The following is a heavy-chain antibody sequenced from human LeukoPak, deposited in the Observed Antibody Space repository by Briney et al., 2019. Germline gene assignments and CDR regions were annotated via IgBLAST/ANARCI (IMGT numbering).Heavy chain of an antibody. CDR3: ARGHSTSWPEYFQH. J-gene: IGHJ1*01. D-gene: IGHD6-13*01. CDR2: ISAYNGNT. CDR1: GYTFTSYG. V-gene: IGHV1-18*01. Sequence: ASVTVSCKASGYTFTSYGISWVRQAPGQGLEWMGWISAYNGNTKNAQNLQGRVTMTTDTSTTTAYMELRSLKSDDTAVYYCARGHSTSWPEYFQHWGQGTLVTVSS.